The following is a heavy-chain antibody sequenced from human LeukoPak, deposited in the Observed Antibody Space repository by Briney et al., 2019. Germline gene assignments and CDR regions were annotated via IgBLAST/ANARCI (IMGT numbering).Heavy chain of an antibody. CDR1: GFTVSSNY. D-gene: IGHD3-22*01. CDR3: ARNDYYDSSGPDYYFDY. CDR2: IYSGGST. Sequence: GGSLRLSCAASGFTVSSNYMSWVRQAPGKGLEWVSVIYSGGSTNYADSVKGRFTISRDNSKNTLYLQMNSLRAEDTAVYYCARNDYYDSSGPDYYFDYWGQGTLVTVSS. J-gene: IGHJ4*02. V-gene: IGHV3-53*01.